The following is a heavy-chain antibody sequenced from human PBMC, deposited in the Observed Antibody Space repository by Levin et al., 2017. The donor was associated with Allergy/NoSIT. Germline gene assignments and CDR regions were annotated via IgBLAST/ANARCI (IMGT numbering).Heavy chain of an antibody. J-gene: IGHJ3*02. V-gene: IGHV4-34*01. CDR2: INHSGST. CDR1: GGSFSGYY. Sequence: PSETLSLTCAVYGGSFSGYYWSWIRQPPGKGLEWIGEINHSGSTNYNPSLKSRVTISVDTSKNQFSLKLSSVTAADTAVYYCASLDVTGDGGAFDIWGQGTMVTVSS. D-gene: IGHD7-27*01. CDR3: ASLDVTGDGGAFDI.